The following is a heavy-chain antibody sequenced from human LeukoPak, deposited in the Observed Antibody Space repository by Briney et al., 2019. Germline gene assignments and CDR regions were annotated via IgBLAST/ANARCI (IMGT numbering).Heavy chain of an antibody. V-gene: IGHV4-59*01. J-gene: IGHJ4*02. Sequence: PSETLSLTCTVSGGSISSYYWSWIRQPPGKGLEWIGYIYYSGSTNYNPSLKSRVTISVDTSKNQFSLKLSSVTAADTAVYYCARGRSYCSGGSCYDYWGQGTLVTVSS. CDR2: IYYSGST. D-gene: IGHD2-15*01. CDR1: GGSISSYY. CDR3: ARGRSYCSGGSCYDY.